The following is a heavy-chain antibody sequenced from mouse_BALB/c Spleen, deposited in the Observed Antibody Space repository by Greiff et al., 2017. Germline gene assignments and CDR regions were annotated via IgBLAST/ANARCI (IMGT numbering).Heavy chain of an antibody. J-gene: IGHJ4*01. V-gene: IGHV1-14*01. D-gene: IGHD1-1*01. CDR2: INPYNDGT. CDR3: ARPYYYGSSLYYYAMDY. Sequence: EVQLQQSGPELVKPGASVKMSCKASGYTFTSYVMHWVKQKPGQGLEWIGYINPYNDGTKYNEKFKGKATLTSDKSSSTAYMELSSLTSEDSAVYYCARPYYYGSSLYYYAMDYWGQGTSVTVSS. CDR1: GYTFTSYV.